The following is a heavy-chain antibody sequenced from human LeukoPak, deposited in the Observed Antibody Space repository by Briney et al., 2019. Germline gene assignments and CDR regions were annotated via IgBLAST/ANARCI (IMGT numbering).Heavy chain of an antibody. Sequence: SETLSLTCTVSGDSISSYYWSWIRQPPGKGLEWIGYIYYSGSTNYNPSLKSRVTISVDTSKNQFSLKLSSVTAADTAVYYCARREVGATFDAFDIWGQGTMVTVSS. D-gene: IGHD1-26*01. V-gene: IGHV4-59*08. J-gene: IGHJ3*02. CDR1: GDSISSYY. CDR3: ARREVGATFDAFDI. CDR2: IYYSGST.